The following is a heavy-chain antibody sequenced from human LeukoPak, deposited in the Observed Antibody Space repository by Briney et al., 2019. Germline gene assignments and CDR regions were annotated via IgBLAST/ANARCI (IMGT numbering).Heavy chain of an antibody. V-gene: IGHV4-34*01. CDR1: GGSFSGYY. CDR3: ARRQRGYSYGWVAFDI. CDR2: INHSGST. J-gene: IGHJ3*02. D-gene: IGHD5-18*01. Sequence: SETLSLTCAVYGGSFSGYYWSWIRQPPGKGLEWIGEINHSGSTNYNPSLKSRVTISVDTSKNQFSLKLSSVTAADTAVYYCARRQRGYSYGWVAFDIWGQGTMVTVSS.